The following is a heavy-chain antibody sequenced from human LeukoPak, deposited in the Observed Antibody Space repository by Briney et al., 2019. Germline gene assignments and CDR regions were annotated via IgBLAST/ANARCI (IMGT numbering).Heavy chain of an antibody. V-gene: IGHV3-30*18. J-gene: IGHJ3*02. CDR2: ISYDGSNK. CDR3: AKGLYCSGGSCYPPPFVPDAFDI. CDR1: GFTFSSYG. D-gene: IGHD2-15*01. Sequence: GRSLRLSCAASGFTFSSYGMHWVRQAPGKGLEWVAVISYDGSNKYHADSVKGRFTISRDNSKNTLYLQMNSLRAEDTAVYYCAKGLYCSGGSCYPPPFVPDAFDIWGQGTMVTVSS.